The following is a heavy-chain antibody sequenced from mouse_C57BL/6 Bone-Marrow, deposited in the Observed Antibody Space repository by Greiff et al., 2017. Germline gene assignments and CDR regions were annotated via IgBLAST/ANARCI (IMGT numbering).Heavy chain of an antibody. CDR1: GYTFTSYW. D-gene: IGHD2-5*01. CDR2: IDPSDSYT. V-gene: IGHV1-59*01. Sequence: QVQLQQSGAELVRPGTSVKLSCTASGYTFTSYWMHWVKQRPGQGLEWIGVIDPSDSYTNYNQKFKGKATLTVDTSSSTSYMQLSSLTSEDSAVYYCARDYSNRAYWGQGTLVTVSA. J-gene: IGHJ3*01. CDR3: ARDYSNRAY.